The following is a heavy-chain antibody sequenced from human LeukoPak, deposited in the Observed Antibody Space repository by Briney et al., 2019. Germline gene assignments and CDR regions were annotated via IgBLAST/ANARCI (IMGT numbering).Heavy chain of an antibody. J-gene: IGHJ5*02. CDR3: ARDTRYSSSWYAFDP. Sequence: ASVKVSFKASGYTFTGYYMHWVRQAPGQGLEWMGWINPNSGGTNYAQKFQGRVTMTRDTSISTAYMELSRLRSDDTAVYYCARDTRYSSSWYAFDPWGQGTLVTVSS. CDR2: INPNSGGT. CDR1: GYTFTGYY. V-gene: IGHV1-2*02. D-gene: IGHD6-13*01.